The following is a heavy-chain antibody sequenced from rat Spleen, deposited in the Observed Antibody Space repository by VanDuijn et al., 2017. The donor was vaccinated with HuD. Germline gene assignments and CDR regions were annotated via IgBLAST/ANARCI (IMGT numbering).Heavy chain of an antibody. Sequence: QVQLKESGPGLVQPSQTLSLTCTVSGFSLTSYTVHWVRQPPGKGLEWMGVIWTGGSTDYNSALKSRLSISRDTSKSQVFLKMNSLQTEDTATYYCARDWHYDGYSGWFVYWGQGTLVTVSS. CDR3: ARDWHYDGYSGWFVY. CDR2: IWTGGST. J-gene: IGHJ3*01. D-gene: IGHD1-12*03. CDR1: GFSLTSYT. V-gene: IGHV2-30*01.